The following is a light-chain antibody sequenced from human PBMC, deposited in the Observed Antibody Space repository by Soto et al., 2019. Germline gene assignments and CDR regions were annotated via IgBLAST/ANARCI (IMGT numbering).Light chain of an antibody. CDR2: AAA. CDR3: QQYLSYPYT. CDR1: QGISSF. J-gene: IGKJ2*01. Sequence: AIRMTQSPSSISASTGDRVTITCRASQGISSFLAWYQQKPGKAPKLLIYAAATLQRGAPSRFSASGSGTDFTLTLSRLQSEDFATYFCQQYLSYPYTFGQGTKLE. V-gene: IGKV1-8*01.